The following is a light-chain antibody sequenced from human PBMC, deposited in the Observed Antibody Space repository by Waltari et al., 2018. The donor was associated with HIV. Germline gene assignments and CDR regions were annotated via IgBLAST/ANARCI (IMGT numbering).Light chain of an antibody. J-gene: IGLJ1*01. Sequence: QSALTQPPSASGSPGQSVTISCPGTSSDVGGYNYVSWYQQHPGKAPKPMIYEVSKRPSGVPDRFSGSKSGNTASLTGSGLQAEDEADYYCSSYAGSNNYVFGTGTKVTVL. CDR2: EVS. V-gene: IGLV2-8*01. CDR1: SSDVGGYNY. CDR3: SSYAGSNNYV.